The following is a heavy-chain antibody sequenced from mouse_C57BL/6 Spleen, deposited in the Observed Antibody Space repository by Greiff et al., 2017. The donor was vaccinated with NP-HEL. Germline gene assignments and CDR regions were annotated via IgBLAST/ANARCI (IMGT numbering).Heavy chain of an antibody. V-gene: IGHV5-17*01. CDR1: GFTFSDYG. D-gene: IGHD2-2*01. J-gene: IGHJ4*01. Sequence: EVHLVASGGGLVKPGGSLNLSCAASGFTFSDYGMHWVRQAPEKGLEWVAYISRGSSTIYYADTVKGRFTITRDNAKNTLFLQMTSLRSEDTAMYYCARGGVTYAMDYWGQGTSVTVSS. CDR3: ARGGVTYAMDY. CDR2: ISRGSSTI.